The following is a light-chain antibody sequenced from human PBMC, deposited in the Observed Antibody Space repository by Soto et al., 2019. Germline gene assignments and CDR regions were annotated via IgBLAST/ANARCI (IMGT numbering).Light chain of an antibody. CDR2: TAS. CDR1: QTVTFN. CDR3: QQYANWPPYT. Sequence: EILLTQSPATLSASPGERVTLSCRASQTVTFNLAWYQQKPGQAPRLLIHTASTRATGIPARFSGSGSGTEFTLTISSLQSEDFAVYFCQQYANWPPYTFGQWTKVEMK. J-gene: IGKJ2*01. V-gene: IGKV3-15*01.